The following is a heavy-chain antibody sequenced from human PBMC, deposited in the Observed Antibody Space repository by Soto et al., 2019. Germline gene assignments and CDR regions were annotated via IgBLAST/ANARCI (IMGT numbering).Heavy chain of an antibody. J-gene: IGHJ6*02. V-gene: IGHV3-33*01. CDR2: IWYDGSNK. CDR3: ARDPYSSGLNGMDV. Sequence: GGSLRLSCAASGFTSSNYGMHWVRQAPGKGLEWVAIIWYDGSNKYYADSVKGRFTISRDNSKNTLYLQMNSLRAEDTAVYYCARDPYSSGLNGMDVWGQGTTVTVSS. CDR1: GFTSSNYG. D-gene: IGHD6-19*01.